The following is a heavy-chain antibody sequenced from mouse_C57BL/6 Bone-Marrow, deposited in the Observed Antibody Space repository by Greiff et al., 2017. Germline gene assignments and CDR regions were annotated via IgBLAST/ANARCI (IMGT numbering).Heavy chain of an antibody. CDR3: ARYDGYYLYWYFDV. Sequence: QVQLQQPGAELVKPGASVKMSCKASGYTFTSYWITWVKQRPGQGLEWIGDIYPGSGSTNYNEKFKSKATLTVDTSSSTAYMQLSSLTSEDSAVYECARYDGYYLYWYFDVWGTGTTVTVSS. V-gene: IGHV1-55*01. J-gene: IGHJ1*03. D-gene: IGHD2-3*01. CDR2: IYPGSGST. CDR1: GYTFTSYW.